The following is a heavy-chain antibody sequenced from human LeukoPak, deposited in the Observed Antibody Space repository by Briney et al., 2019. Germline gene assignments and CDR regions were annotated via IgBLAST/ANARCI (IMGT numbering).Heavy chain of an antibody. CDR3: ARGSIVATLHFDY. J-gene: IGHJ4*02. CDR2: IYYSGST. V-gene: IGHV4-59*01. CDR1: GGSISSYY. Sequence: SETLSLTCTVSGGSISSYYWSWIRQPPGKGLEWIGYIYYSGSTNYNPSLKSRVTISVDTSKNQFSLKLSSVTAADTAVYYCARGSIVATLHFDYWGQGTLVTVSS. D-gene: IGHD5-12*01.